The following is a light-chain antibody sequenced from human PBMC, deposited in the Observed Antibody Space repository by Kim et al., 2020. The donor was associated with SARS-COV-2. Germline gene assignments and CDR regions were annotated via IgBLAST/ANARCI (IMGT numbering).Light chain of an antibody. Sequence: QSALTQPASVSGSPGQSITISCTGTSSDVGGYNYVSWYQQHPGKAPKLMIYDVSKRPSGVSNRFSGSKSGNTASLTISGLQAEDEADYYCSPYTSSSTCVLGTGTKVTVL. CDR3: SPYTSSSTCV. CDR1: SSDVGGYNY. V-gene: IGLV2-14*01. CDR2: DVS. J-gene: IGLJ1*01.